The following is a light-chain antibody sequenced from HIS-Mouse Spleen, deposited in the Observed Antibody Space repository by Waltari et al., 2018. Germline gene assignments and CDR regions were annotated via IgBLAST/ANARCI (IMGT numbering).Light chain of an antibody. CDR3: QQSYSTPIT. V-gene: IGKV1-39*01. Sequence: DIQMTQSPSSLSASVGDRVTITCQASQGISNYLNWYQQKPGKAPKLLIYAASSLQSGVPSRFSGSGSGTDFTLTISSLQPEDFATYYCQQSYSTPITFGQGTRLEIK. CDR1: QGISNY. CDR2: AAS. J-gene: IGKJ5*01.